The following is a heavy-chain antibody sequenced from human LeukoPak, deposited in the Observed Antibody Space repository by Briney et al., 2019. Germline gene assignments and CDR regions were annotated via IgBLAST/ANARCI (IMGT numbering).Heavy chain of an antibody. Sequence: GSLRLSCAASGFTFSRYGMHWVRQAPGKGLEWVAVIWYDGNNKYYADSVQGRFTISRDNSKNTLDLQMNSLRAEDTAVYYCARESRGTYSSSWYVDYWGQGTLVTVSS. J-gene: IGHJ4*02. D-gene: IGHD6-13*01. CDR3: ARESRGTYSSSWYVDY. CDR2: IWYDGNNK. CDR1: GFTFSRYG. V-gene: IGHV3-33*01.